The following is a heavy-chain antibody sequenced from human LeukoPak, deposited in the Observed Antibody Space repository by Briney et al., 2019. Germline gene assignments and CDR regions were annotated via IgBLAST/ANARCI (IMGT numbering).Heavy chain of an antibody. CDR1: GYTLTELS. J-gene: IGHJ4*02. V-gene: IGHV1-24*01. CDR2: FDPEDGET. CDR3: ATASSTIAAAGTTVFDY. D-gene: IGHD6-13*01. Sequence: ASVKVSCKVSGYTLTELSMHWVRQAPGKGLEWMGGFDPEDGETIYAQKFQGRATMTEDTSTDTAYMELSSLRSEDTAVYYCATASSTIAAAGTTVFDYWGQGTLVTVSS.